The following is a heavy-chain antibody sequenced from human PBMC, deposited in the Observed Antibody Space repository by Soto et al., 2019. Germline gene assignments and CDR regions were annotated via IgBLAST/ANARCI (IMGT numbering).Heavy chain of an antibody. D-gene: IGHD1-26*01. J-gene: IGHJ4*02. Sequence: QVQLVQSGAEVKKPGSSVKVSCKASGGSFSNYALNWVRQAPGQGLEWMGRIVPFVGITKYAQKFQGRVTIPADNSTSTAYMELSSLRSEDTAVYYCAREMGATNDYWGQGTLVTVSS. CDR3: AREMGATNDY. V-gene: IGHV1-69*04. CDR1: GGSFSNYA. CDR2: IVPFVGIT.